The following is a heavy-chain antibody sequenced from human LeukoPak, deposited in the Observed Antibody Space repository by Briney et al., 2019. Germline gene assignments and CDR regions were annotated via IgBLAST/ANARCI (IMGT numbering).Heavy chain of an antibody. D-gene: IGHD5-24*01. J-gene: IGHJ6*03. Sequence: SETLSLTCTVSGGSVSSGSYYWSWIRQPPGKGLEWIGYIYYSGSTNYNPSLKSRVTISVDTSKNQFSLKLSSVTAADTAVYYCARTATTKNYYYYYYMDVWGKGTTVTVSS. CDR1: GGSVSSGSYY. V-gene: IGHV4-61*01. CDR3: ARTATTKNYYYYYYMDV. CDR2: IYYSGST.